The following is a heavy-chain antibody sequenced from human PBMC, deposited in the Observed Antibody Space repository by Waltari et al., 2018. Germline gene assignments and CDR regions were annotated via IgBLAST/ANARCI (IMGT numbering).Heavy chain of an antibody. J-gene: IGHJ4*02. D-gene: IGHD3-16*02. CDR2: IGGSGATP. CDR1: GFSFMGFA. Sequence: EVQLLESAGGLVQPGEALRLSCAASGFSFMGFAITWVRQAPGEGLECVASIGGSGATPFYADSVKGRFTNVRDNSRDTVYLQMNSLRVDDSAVYYCAKGSRGYTNYFFDSWGQGTLVSVSS. CDR3: AKGSRGYTNYFFDS. V-gene: IGHV3-23*01.